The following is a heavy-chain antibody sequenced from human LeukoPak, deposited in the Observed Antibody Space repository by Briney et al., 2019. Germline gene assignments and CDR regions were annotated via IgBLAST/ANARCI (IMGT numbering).Heavy chain of an antibody. D-gene: IGHD3-22*01. CDR2: ISSSSSYI. Sequence: GGSLRLSCAASGFTFSSYSMNWVRQAPGKGLEWVSSISSSSSYIYYADSVKGRFTISRDNAKNSLYLQMNSLRAEDTAVYYCARDYYDSSGYYTEYYFDYWGQGTLVTASS. CDR3: ARDYYDSSGYYTEYYFDY. CDR1: GFTFSSYS. V-gene: IGHV3-21*04. J-gene: IGHJ4*02.